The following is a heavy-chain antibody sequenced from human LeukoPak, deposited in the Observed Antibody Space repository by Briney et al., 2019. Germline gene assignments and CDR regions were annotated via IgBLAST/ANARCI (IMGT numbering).Heavy chain of an antibody. J-gene: IGHJ4*02. CDR3: ASESITMIVVVGY. D-gene: IGHD3-22*01. CDR2: ISSSSSYI. Sequence: GGSLRLSCAAFGFTFSSYSMNWVRQAPGKGLEWVSSISSSSSYIYYADSVKGRFTISRDNAKNPLYLQMNSLRAEDTAVYYCASESITMIVVVGYWGQGTLVTVSS. CDR1: GFTFSSYS. V-gene: IGHV3-21*01.